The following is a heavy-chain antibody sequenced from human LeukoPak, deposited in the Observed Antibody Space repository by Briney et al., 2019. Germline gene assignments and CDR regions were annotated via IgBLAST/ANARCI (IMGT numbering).Heavy chain of an antibody. D-gene: IGHD3-9*01. CDR2: IYYSGST. V-gene: IGHV4-59*01. J-gene: IGHJ3*02. CDR3: AREATYYDILTGYYRANAFDI. Sequence: SETLSLTCTVSGGSISSYYWSWIRQPPGKGLEWIGYIYYSGSTNYNPSLKSRVTISVDTSKNQFSLKLSSVTAADTAVYYCAREATYYDILTGYYRANAFDIWGQGTMVTVSS. CDR1: GGSISSYY.